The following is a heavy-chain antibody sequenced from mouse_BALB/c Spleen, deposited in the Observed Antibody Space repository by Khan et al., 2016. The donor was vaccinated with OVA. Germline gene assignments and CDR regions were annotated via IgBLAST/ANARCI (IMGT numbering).Heavy chain of an antibody. CDR1: GFSLTSYG. Sequence: QVQLKESGPGLVAPSQSLSITCTVSGFSLTSYGVHWVRQPPGKGLEWLGVIWAGGSTNNNTALLSRLSISKDNSKSQVFLKMNCLQTDDTAMYYCARLEDIWGQGTTLTVSS. V-gene: IGHV2-9*02. D-gene: IGHD1-3*01. CDR2: IWAGGST. J-gene: IGHJ2*01. CDR3: ARLEDI.